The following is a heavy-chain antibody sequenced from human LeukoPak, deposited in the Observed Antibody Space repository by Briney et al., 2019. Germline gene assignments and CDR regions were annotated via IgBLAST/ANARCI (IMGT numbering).Heavy chain of an antibody. Sequence: PGGSLRLSCAASGFIFSSYSMNWVRQAPGKGLEWVSSISSSSDYTYYADSVKGRFTISRDNAKNSLYLQMNSLGVEDTAVYYCYPHYYGSGSLSWLDPWGQGTLVTVSS. CDR3: YPHYYGSGSLSWLDP. D-gene: IGHD3-10*01. V-gene: IGHV3-21*01. CDR2: ISSSSDYT. CDR1: GFIFSSYS. J-gene: IGHJ5*02.